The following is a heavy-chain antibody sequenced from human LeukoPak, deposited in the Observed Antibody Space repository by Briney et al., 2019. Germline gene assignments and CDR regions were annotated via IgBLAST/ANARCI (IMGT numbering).Heavy chain of an antibody. D-gene: IGHD6-13*01. V-gene: IGHV4-59*08. CDR2: IYYSGST. J-gene: IGHJ4*02. CDR1: GFTFSSYA. Sequence: GSLRLSCAASGFTFSSYAMNWIRQPPGKGLEWIGYIYYSGSTNYNPSLKSRVTMSVDTSKNQLSLKLTSVTAADMAVYYCARHWETSSWYVDYWGQGTLVTVSS. CDR3: ARHWETSSWYVDY.